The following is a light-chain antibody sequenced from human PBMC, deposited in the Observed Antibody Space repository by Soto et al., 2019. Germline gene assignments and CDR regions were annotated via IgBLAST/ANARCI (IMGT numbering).Light chain of an antibody. CDR3: CSYAGSSTVV. Sequence: QSVLTQPASVSGSPGQSITISCTGTSSDVGSYNLVSWYQQHPGKAPKLMIYEVSKRPSGVSNRFSGSKSGNTASLTISWLQAEDEADYYCCSYAGSSTVVFGTGTKVTVL. V-gene: IGLV2-23*02. J-gene: IGLJ1*01. CDR2: EVS. CDR1: SSDVGSYNL.